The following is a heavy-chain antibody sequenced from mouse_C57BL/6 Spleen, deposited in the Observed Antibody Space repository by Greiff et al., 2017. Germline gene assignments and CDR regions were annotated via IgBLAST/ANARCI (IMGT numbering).Heavy chain of an antibody. CDR1: GYAFSSSW. Sequence: QVQLQQSGPELVKPGASVKISCKASGYAFSSSWMNWVKQRPGKGLEWIGRIYPGDGDTNYNGKFKGKATLTADKSSSTAYMQLSSLTSEDSAVYFCARGGVYYGNPGYAMDYWGQGTSVTVSS. D-gene: IGHD2-1*01. V-gene: IGHV1-82*01. CDR3: ARGGVYYGNPGYAMDY. J-gene: IGHJ4*01. CDR2: IYPGDGDT.